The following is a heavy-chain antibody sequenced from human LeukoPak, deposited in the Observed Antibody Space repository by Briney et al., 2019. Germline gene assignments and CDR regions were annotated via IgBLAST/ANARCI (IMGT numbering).Heavy chain of an antibody. CDR2: ISSSSSTI. CDR3: ASTCSSTSCYQNYYYYYYMDV. D-gene: IGHD2-2*01. J-gene: IGHJ6*03. V-gene: IGHV3-48*04. CDR1: GFTFSSYS. Sequence: PGGSLRLSCAASGFTFSSYSMNWVRQAPGKGLEWVSYISSSSSTIYYADSVKGRFTISRDNAKNSLYLQMNSLRAEDTAAYYCASTCSSTSCYQNYYYYYYMDVWGKGTTVTVSS.